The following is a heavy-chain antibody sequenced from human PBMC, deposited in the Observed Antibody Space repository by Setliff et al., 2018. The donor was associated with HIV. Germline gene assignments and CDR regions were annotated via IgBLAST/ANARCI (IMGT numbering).Heavy chain of an antibody. J-gene: IGHJ4*02. V-gene: IGHV1-2*02. CDR2: INPNSGGT. CDR3: ARLAVAGN. Sequence: VASVKVSCKISGYIFSRYGVTWVRQAPGQGLEWMGWINPNSGGTNYAQKFQGRVTMTRDTSISTAYMDLSRLRSDDTAVYYCARLAVAGNWGQGTLVTVSS. D-gene: IGHD6-19*01. CDR1: GYIFSRYG.